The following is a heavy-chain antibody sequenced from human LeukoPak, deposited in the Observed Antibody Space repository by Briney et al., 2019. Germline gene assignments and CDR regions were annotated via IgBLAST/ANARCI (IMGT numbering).Heavy chain of an antibody. CDR3: ARDYFDYGVHLYNWFDP. CDR2: IYTSGST. D-gene: IGHD4-17*01. Sequence: SETLSLTCAVYGGSFSSYYWSWIRQPAGKGLEWIGRIYTSGSTNYNPSLKSRVTMSVDTSKNQFSLKLSSVTAADTAVYYCARDYFDYGVHLYNWFDPWGQGTLVTVSS. J-gene: IGHJ5*02. CDR1: GGSFSSYY. V-gene: IGHV4-4*07.